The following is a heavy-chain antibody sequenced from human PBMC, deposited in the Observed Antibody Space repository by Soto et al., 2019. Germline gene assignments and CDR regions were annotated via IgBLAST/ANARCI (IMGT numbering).Heavy chain of an antibody. V-gene: IGHV5-51*01. CDR3: ARSLSGYYSDY. CDR1: GYRFINYW. CDR2: IYPGDSDT. D-gene: IGHD3-22*01. J-gene: IGHJ4*02. Sequence: PGESLKISCKGSGYRFINYWIGWVRQMPGKGLEWVGIIYPGDSDTRYSPSFQGQVTISADKSISTAYLQWSSLKASDTAMYYCARSLSGYYSDYWGQGTLVTVSS.